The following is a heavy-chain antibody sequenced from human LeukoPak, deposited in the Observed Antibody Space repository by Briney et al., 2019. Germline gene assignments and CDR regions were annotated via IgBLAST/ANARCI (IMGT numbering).Heavy chain of an antibody. D-gene: IGHD3-9*01. V-gene: IGHV1-2*02. J-gene: IGHJ4*02. CDR2: INPNSGGT. CDR1: GYTFTGYY. Sequence: ASVKVSCKASGYTFTGYYMHWVRQAPGQGLEWMGWINPNSGGTNYAQKFQGRVTMTRDTSISTAYMELSRLRSDDTAVYYCARSASDRGRYFDWLLMLAPFDYWGQGTLVTVSS. CDR3: ARSASDRGRYFDWLLMLAPFDY.